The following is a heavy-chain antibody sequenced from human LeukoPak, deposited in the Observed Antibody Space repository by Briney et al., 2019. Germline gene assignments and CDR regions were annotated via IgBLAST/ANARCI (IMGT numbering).Heavy chain of an antibody. J-gene: IGHJ4*02. D-gene: IGHD3-22*01. CDR2: INHSGST. CDR3: ARCYYDSSGCDY. CDR1: GGSFSGYY. Sequence: SETLSLTCAVYGGSFSGYYWSWIRQPPGKGLEWIGEINHSGSTNYNPSLKSRVTISVDTSKNQFSLKLSSVTAADTAVYYCARCYYDSSGCDYWGKGTLVTVSS. V-gene: IGHV4-34*01.